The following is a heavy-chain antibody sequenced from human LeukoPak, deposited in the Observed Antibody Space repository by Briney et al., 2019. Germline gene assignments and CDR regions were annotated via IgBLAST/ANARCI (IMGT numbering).Heavy chain of an antibody. CDR3: ARVRNIVGAGAVPYYFDY. J-gene: IGHJ4*02. CDR1: GYTFTTYY. V-gene: IGHV1-46*01. CDR2: IDPSGGST. Sequence: ASVKVSCKASGYTFTTYYMHWVRQAPGQGLEWMGIIDPSGGSTSYAQKFQGRVTMTRDTSTSTVYMELSSLRSDDTAVYYCARVRNIVGAGAVPYYFDYWGQGTLVTVSS. D-gene: IGHD1-26*01.